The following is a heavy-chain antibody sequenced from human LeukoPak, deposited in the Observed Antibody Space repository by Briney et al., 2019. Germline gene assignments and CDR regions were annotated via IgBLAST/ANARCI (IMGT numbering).Heavy chain of an antibody. V-gene: IGHV4-34*01. J-gene: IGHJ1*01. CDR1: GGSFSGYY. D-gene: IGHD3-10*01. Sequence: PSETLSLTCAVYGGSFSGYYWSWIRQPPGKGLEWIGEINHSGSTNYNPSLKSRVTISVDTSKNQFSLKLSSVTAADTAVYYCARPRLLWFGERSGGYFQHWGQGTLVTVSS. CDR2: INHSGST. CDR3: ARPRLLWFGERSGGYFQH.